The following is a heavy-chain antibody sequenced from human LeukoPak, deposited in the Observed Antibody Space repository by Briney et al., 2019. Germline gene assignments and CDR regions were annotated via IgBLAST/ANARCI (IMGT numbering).Heavy chain of an antibody. CDR2: IRGKTAGETT. CDR1: GFTFNNAW. CDR3: ILASAGPAY. D-gene: IGHD6-13*01. J-gene: IGHJ4*02. Sequence: GGSLRLSCAASGFTFNNAWMTWVRQAPGKGLEWVGRIRGKTAGETTDYAAPVQGRFTISRDDSKDTLYLQMNSLKTEDTAVYYCILASAGPAYWGQGTLVTVSS. V-gene: IGHV3-15*01.